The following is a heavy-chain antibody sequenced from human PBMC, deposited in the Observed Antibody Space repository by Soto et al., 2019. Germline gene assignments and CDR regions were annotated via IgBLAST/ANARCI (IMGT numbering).Heavy chain of an antibody. CDR1: GFTFSSYA. D-gene: IGHD3-22*01. V-gene: IGHV3-30-3*01. CDR3: ARASIESYYYDSSGYYWDYFDY. J-gene: IGHJ4*02. Sequence: GGSLRLSCAASGFTFSSYAMHWVRQATGKGLEWVAVISYDGSNKYYADSVKGRFTISRDNSKNTLYLQMNSLRAEDTAVYYCARASIESYYYDSSGYYWDYFDYWGQGTRVTVSS. CDR2: ISYDGSNK.